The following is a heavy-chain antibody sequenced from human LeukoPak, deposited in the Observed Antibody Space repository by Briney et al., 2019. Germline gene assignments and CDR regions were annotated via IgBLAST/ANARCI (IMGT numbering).Heavy chain of an antibody. V-gene: IGHV4-34*01. Sequence: SETLSLTCAVFGGSLTNYYWSWIRQPPGKGLEWIGEINHRGSTNFNPSLMSRVTISVDTSKNQFSLKLGSVSAADTAVYYCARHKTRTRAFDIWGQGTMVTVSS. D-gene: IGHD1-14*01. CDR1: GGSLTNYY. CDR3: ARHKTRTRAFDI. J-gene: IGHJ3*02. CDR2: INHRGST.